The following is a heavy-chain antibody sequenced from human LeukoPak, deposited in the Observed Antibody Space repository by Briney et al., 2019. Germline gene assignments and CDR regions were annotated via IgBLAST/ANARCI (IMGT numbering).Heavy chain of an antibody. CDR3: AISGSYKGSAEYFQH. Sequence: SETLSLTCTVSGGSISSYYWSWIRQPPGKGLEWIGYIYTSGSTNYNPSLKSRVTISIDTSKNQFSLKLSSVTAADTAVYYCAISGSYKGSAEYFQHWGQGTLVTVSS. D-gene: IGHD1-26*01. CDR2: IYTSGST. CDR1: GGSISSYY. J-gene: IGHJ1*01. V-gene: IGHV4-4*09.